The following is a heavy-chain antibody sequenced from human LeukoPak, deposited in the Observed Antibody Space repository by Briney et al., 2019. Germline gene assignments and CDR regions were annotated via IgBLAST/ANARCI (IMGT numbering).Heavy chain of an antibody. CDR2: ISYDGSNK. J-gene: IGHJ4*02. D-gene: IGHD3-22*01. Sequence: GGSLRLSCAASGFTFSSYAMHWVRQAPGKGLEWVAVISYDGSNKYYADSVKGRFTISRDNSKNTLYLQMNSLRAEDTAVYYCAKDLYDSSGQTFDYWGQGTLVAVSS. CDR1: GFTFSSYA. V-gene: IGHV3-30-3*01. CDR3: AKDLYDSSGQTFDY.